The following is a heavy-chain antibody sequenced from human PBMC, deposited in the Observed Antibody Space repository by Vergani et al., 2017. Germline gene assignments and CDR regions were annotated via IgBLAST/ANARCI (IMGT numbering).Heavy chain of an antibody. Sequence: QVQLVQSGAEVKKPGASVKVSCQASGYTFTSYGISWVRQAPGQGLEWMGWISAYNGNTNYAQKLQGRVTMTTDTSTSTAYMELRSLRSEDTAVYYCAREGPARKTVTSLYYYMDVWGKGTTVTVSS. CDR2: ISAYNGNT. D-gene: IGHD4-11*01. CDR3: AREGPARKTVTSLYYYMDV. V-gene: IGHV1-18*01. CDR1: GYTFTSYG. J-gene: IGHJ6*03.